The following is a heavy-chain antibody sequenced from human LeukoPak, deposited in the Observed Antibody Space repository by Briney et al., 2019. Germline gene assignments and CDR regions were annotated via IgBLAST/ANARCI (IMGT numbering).Heavy chain of an antibody. D-gene: IGHD2-21*02. CDR1: GFTFSSYG. Sequence: PGGSLRLSCAASGFTFSSYGMHWVRHAPGKGLEWVAFISYDGSNKYYADSVKGRFTISRDNSKNTLYLQMNSLRAEDTAVYYCAKAPYCGGDCYSHDFQHWGQGTLVTVSS. J-gene: IGHJ1*01. CDR2: ISYDGSNK. V-gene: IGHV3-30*18. CDR3: AKAPYCGGDCYSHDFQH.